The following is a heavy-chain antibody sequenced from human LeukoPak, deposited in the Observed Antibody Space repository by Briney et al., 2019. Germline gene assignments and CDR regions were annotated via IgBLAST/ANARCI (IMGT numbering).Heavy chain of an antibody. CDR2: ISYDGSNK. V-gene: IGHV3-30-3*01. CDR1: RFSFSSYS. D-gene: IGHD3-22*01. CDR3: ARVRDRYDSSGYYYFDY. J-gene: IGHJ4*02. Sequence: GGSLRLSCAASRFSFSSYSMHWVRQAPGKGLEWVAVISYDGSNKNYADSVKGRFTISRDNSKSTLYLQMHSLRAEDTAVYYCARVRDRYDSSGYYYFDYWGQGTLVTVSS.